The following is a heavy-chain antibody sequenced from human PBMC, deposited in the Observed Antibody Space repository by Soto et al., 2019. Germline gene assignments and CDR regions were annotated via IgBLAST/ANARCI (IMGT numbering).Heavy chain of an antibody. CDR3: ARDGTPQYSSGWYGRFFDY. Sequence: PGGSLRLSCAASGFTVSSNYMSWVRQAPGKGLEWVSVIYSGGSTYYADSVKGRFTISRDNSKNTLYLQMNSLRAEDTAVYYCARDGTPQYSSGWYGRFFDYWGQGTLVTVSS. D-gene: IGHD6-19*01. CDR2: IYSGGST. V-gene: IGHV3-66*01. CDR1: GFTVSSNY. J-gene: IGHJ4*02.